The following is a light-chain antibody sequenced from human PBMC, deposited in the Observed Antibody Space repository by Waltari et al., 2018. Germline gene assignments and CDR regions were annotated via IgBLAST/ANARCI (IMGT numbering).Light chain of an antibody. J-gene: IGLJ2*01. CDR2: EVS. CDR3: TSYAGSNIWV. V-gene: IGLV2-8*01. CDR1: SSDVGGHNF. Sequence: QSALTQPPSASGSPGQSVTISCTGTSSDVGGHNFVSWYQQHPGKVPKLMIHEVSKRPSGVPDRCSGSKSGDTASLTVSGLQAEDEADYYCTSYAGSNIWVFGGGTKLTVL.